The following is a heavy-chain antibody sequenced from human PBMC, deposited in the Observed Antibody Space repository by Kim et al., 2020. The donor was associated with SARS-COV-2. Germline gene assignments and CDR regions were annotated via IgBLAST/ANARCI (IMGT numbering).Heavy chain of an antibody. V-gene: IGHV4-34*01. CDR2: ISNSGGT. D-gene: IGHD3-10*01. CDR1: GGSFSGHY. CDR3: ARGTYYYVSGIFYYYYYY. J-gene: IGHJ6*03. Sequence: SETLSLTCAVYGGSFSGHYWTWIRQPPGKGLEWIGEISNSGGTNYTPSLMSRVTITEDTSKNQFSPNLRSVTAADTAAYYCARGTYYYVSGIFYYYYYY.